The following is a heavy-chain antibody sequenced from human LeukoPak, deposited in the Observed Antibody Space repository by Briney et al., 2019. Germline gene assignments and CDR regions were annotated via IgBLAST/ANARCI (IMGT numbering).Heavy chain of an antibody. V-gene: IGHV3-21*04. D-gene: IGHD4-11*01. CDR1: GFTFSIYS. Sequence: PGGSLRLSCAASGFTFSIYSMNWVRQAPGKGLEWVSSIGSSSSSIYYADSVKGRFTISRDNSKNTLDLQMNSLRAEDTAVYYCAKERYSNYDINAFDIWGQGTMVTVSS. CDR3: AKERYSNYDINAFDI. CDR2: IGSSSSSI. J-gene: IGHJ3*02.